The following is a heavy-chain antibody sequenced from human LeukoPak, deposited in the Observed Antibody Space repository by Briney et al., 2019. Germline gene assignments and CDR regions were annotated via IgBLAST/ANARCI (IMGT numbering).Heavy chain of an antibody. V-gene: IGHV3-23*01. D-gene: IGHD3-10*01. CDR2: IGGSGDST. J-gene: IGHJ4*02. CDR3: ASLPLKRITMVRGVIGHDY. Sequence: GGSLRLSCAASGFTFSSYAMSWVRLAPGKGLEWVSAIGGSGDSTYYADSVKGRFTISRDNSKNTLYLQMNSLRAEDTAVYYCASLPLKRITMVRGVIGHDYWGQGTLVTVSS. CDR1: GFTFSSYA.